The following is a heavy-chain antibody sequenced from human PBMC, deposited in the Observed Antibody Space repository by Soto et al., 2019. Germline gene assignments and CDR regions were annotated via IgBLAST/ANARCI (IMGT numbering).Heavy chain of an antibody. V-gene: IGHV1-2*04. CDR2: INPNRGGT. Sequence: ASVKVSCKASGYTFTGYYMHWVRQAPGQGLEWMGWINPNRGGTNYAQKFQGWVTMTRVTSLSTAYMELSRLRSDDTAVYYCARDQRRIAVAGTYHYGMDVWGQGTTVTVSS. D-gene: IGHD6-19*01. J-gene: IGHJ6*02. CDR1: GYTFTGYY. CDR3: ARDQRRIAVAGTYHYGMDV.